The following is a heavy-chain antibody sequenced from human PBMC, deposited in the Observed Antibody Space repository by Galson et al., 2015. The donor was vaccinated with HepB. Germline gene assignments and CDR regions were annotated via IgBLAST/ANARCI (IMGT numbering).Heavy chain of an antibody. D-gene: IGHD1-14*01. CDR1: GYTLTELS. J-gene: IGHJ2*01. V-gene: IGHV1-24*01. CDR3: ATTSNQAWGSDYWYFDL. CDR2: FDPEDGET. Sequence: QSGAEVKKPGQSLKISCKVSGYTLTELSMHWVRQAPGKGLEWMGGFDPEDGETIYAQKFQGRVTMTEDTSTDTAYMELSSLRSEDTAVYYCATTSNQAWGSDYWYFDLWGRGTLVTVSS.